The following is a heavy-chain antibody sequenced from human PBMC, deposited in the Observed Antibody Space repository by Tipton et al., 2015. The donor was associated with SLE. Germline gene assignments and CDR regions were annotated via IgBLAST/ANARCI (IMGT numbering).Heavy chain of an antibody. V-gene: IGHV3-21*06. Sequence: GSLRLSCVASEFTVDYYSMHWVRQTPGKGLEWVSSMSGRGNIIHYADSVKGRFTTSRDTAKNSLFLQMNSLRAEDTAVYYCARRQLSSSSGFDYWGQGTLVIVS. CDR3: ARRQLSSSSGFDY. CDR1: EFTVDYYS. J-gene: IGHJ4*02. D-gene: IGHD6-6*01. CDR2: MSGRGNII.